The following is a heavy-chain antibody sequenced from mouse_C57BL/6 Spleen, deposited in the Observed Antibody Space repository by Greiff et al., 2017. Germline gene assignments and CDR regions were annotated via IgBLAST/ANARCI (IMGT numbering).Heavy chain of an antibody. Sequence: QVQLQQPGAELVMPGASVKLSCKASGYTFTSYWMHWVKQRPGQGLEWIGEIVPSDSYTNYNQQFKGKSTLTVDKASSTAYMQLSSLTSEDSAVYYCARFSYYYGSSYPDYWGQGTTLTFSS. CDR1: GYTFTSYW. CDR2: IVPSDSYT. CDR3: ARFSYYYGSSYPDY. J-gene: IGHJ2*01. V-gene: IGHV1-69*01. D-gene: IGHD1-1*01.